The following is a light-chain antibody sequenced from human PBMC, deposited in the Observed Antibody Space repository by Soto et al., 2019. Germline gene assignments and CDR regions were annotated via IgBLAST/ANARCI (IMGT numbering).Light chain of an antibody. J-gene: IGKJ5*01. V-gene: IGKV3-20*01. Sequence: ILLTQSPGTLSLSPGERATLSCRASQTIRSSSLAWYQQKGGQAPRLLIYGASSRATGIPDRFSGSGSGTDFTLTISRPEPDDFAVYYCQQYGSSSTFGQGTRLEIK. CDR2: GAS. CDR3: QQYGSSST. CDR1: QTIRSSS.